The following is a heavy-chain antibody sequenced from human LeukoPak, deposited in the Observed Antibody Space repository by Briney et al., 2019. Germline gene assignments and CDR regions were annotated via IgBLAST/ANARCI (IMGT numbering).Heavy chain of an antibody. V-gene: IGHV1-18*01. J-gene: IGHJ4*02. D-gene: IGHD3-22*01. CDR1: GYTLTELS. CDR2: ISAYNGNT. Sequence: ASVKVSCKVSGYTLTELSMHWVRQAPGQGLEWMGWISAYNGNTNYAQKLQGRVTMTTDTSTSTAYMELRSLRSDDTAVYYCARNRQWLAKYYFDYWGQGTLVTVSS. CDR3: ARNRQWLAKYYFDY.